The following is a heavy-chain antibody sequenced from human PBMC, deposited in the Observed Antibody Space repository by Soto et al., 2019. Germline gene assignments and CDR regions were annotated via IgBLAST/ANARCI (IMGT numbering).Heavy chain of an antibody. V-gene: IGHV1-69*13. Sequence: SVQFSCNDSGGTFSSYAISWVRQAPGQGLEWMGGNIPIFGTAHYAQKFKGRVSITADESTSTAYMELSSLRSEDTAVYFCARALWYFRGYYYGMDVWLYGTKVTVS. CDR2: NIPIFGTA. D-gene: IGHD2-15*01. CDR3: ARALWYFRGYYYGMDV. J-gene: IGHJ6*02. CDR1: GGTFSSYA.